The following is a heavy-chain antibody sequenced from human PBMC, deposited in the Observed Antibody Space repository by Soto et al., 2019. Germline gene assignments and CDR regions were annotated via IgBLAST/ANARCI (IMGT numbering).Heavy chain of an antibody. CDR2: ISYDGYNK. Sequence: QVQLVESGGGVVQPGRSLRLSCAASAFTFSSYAMHWVRQAPGKWLDWVAVISYDGYNKYYSDSVKGRFTISRDNSKNTLYLQMNSLRPEDTAVYYCARESEAFDIWGQGTMVTVSS. CDR3: ARESEAFDI. CDR1: AFTFSSYA. V-gene: IGHV3-30-3*01. J-gene: IGHJ3*02.